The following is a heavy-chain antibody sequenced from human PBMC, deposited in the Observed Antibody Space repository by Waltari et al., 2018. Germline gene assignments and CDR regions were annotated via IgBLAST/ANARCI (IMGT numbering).Heavy chain of an antibody. Sequence: QVQLQESGPGLVKPSETLSLTCTVSGGSISSYYWSWIRQPPGQGLEWIGYIYYSGSTNYNPSLKSRGTISVDTSKNQFSRKLSSVTAADTAVYYCASLDISGSYLGYWGQGTLVTVSS. CDR1: GGSISSYY. V-gene: IGHV4-59*01. CDR2: IYYSGST. D-gene: IGHD1-26*01. CDR3: ASLDISGSYLGY. J-gene: IGHJ4*02.